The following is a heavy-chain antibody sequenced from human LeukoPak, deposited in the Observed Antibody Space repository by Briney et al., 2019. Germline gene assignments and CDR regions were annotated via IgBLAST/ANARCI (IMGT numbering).Heavy chain of an antibody. D-gene: IGHD3-9*01. CDR3: LKDFRSRHYDILTGYSSFDY. CDR2: ISGSGGST. V-gene: IGHV3-23*01. Sequence: GGSLRLSCAASGFTFSSYAMSWVRQAPGKGLEWVSAISGSGGSTYYADSVKGRFTISRDNSKNTLYLQMNSLRAEDTAVYYCLKDFRSRHYDILTGYSSFDYWGQGTLVTVSS. CDR1: GFTFSSYA. J-gene: IGHJ4*02.